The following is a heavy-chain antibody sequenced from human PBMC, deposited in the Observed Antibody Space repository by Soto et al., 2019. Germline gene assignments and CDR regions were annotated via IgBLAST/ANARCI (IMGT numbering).Heavy chain of an antibody. J-gene: IGHJ4*02. D-gene: IGHD6-19*01. CDR1: GYTFTSYG. CDR2: ISAYNGNT. Sequence: QVQLVQSGAEVKNPGASVKVSCKASGYTFTSYGISWVRQAPGQGLEWMGWISAYNGNTNYAQKLQGRVTMTTDTSTSTAYMEMRSLRSDDTAVNYCAMAVAGPLFSDYWGQGTLVTVSS. V-gene: IGHV1-18*01. CDR3: AMAVAGPLFSDY.